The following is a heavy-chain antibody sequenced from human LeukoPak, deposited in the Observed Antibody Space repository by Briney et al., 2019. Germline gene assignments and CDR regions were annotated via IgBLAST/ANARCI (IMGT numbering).Heavy chain of an antibody. Sequence: ASVKVSCKASGSINWVRQAPGQGLEWMGWINTNTGTPAYAQDFTGRFVFSWDTSVSTAYLRISSLKAADTALYYCARVKRAVTSTGEAFDIWGLGTMVTVSS. D-gene: IGHD6-19*01. CDR3: ARVKRAVTSTGEAFDI. CDR1: GS. V-gene: IGHV7-4-1*02. CDR2: INTNTGTP. J-gene: IGHJ3*02.